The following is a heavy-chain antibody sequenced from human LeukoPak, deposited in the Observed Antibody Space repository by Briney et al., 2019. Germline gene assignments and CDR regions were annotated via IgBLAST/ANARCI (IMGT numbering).Heavy chain of an antibody. CDR2: IYYSGST. Sequence: NLSETLSLTCTVSGGSISSSSYYWGWIRQPPGKGLEWIGNIYYSGSTYYNPSLKSRVTISIDTSNNQFFLKLSSVTAADTAVYYCARLADSSSSWETDIWGQGTMVTVSS. V-gene: IGHV4-39*01. CDR1: GGSISSSSYY. J-gene: IGHJ3*02. D-gene: IGHD6-13*01. CDR3: ARLADSSSSWETDI.